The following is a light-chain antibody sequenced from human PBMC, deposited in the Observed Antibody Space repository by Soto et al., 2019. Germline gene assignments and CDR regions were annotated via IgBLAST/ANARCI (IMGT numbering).Light chain of an antibody. CDR1: QTISTY. CDR3: QQYDNVFT. CDR2: DAS. V-gene: IGKV1-33*01. J-gene: IGKJ5*01. Sequence: DIQMTQSPSTLSASVGDRVTSTCRSSQTISTYLHWFHQKPGKAPNLLIYDASSLQTGVPSRFSGSGSGTDFTFTISSLQPEDIATYYCQQYDNVFTFGQGTRLEI.